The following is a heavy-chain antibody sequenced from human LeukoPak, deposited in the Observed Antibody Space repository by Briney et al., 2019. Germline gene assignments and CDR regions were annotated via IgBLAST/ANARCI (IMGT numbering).Heavy chain of an antibody. V-gene: IGHV4-59*01. Sequence: SETLSLTCSVSGDSISIYYWNWIRQPPGKGLKWIGYIDHTGSTNYNPSLNSRVTISRDTSTNHFSLKLSSVTAADTAVYFCARGRVSSSSWQSVYYYYLYMDVWGKGSTVTVSS. CDR3: ARGRVSSSSWQSVYYYYLYMDV. D-gene: IGHD6-13*01. J-gene: IGHJ6*03. CDR2: IDHTGST. CDR1: GDSISIYY.